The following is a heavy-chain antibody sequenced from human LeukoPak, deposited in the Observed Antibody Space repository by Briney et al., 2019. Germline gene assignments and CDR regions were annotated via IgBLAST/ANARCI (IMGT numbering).Heavy chain of an antibody. V-gene: IGHV1-8*01. CDR3: ARVRRYCSSTSCHDAFDI. Sequence: ASVKVSCKASGYTFTSYDINWVRQATGQGLEWMGWMNPNSGNTGYAQKFQGRVTMARNTSISTAYMELSSLRSEDTAVYYCARVRRYCSSTSCHDAFDIWGQGTMVTVSS. CDR2: MNPNSGNT. J-gene: IGHJ3*02. CDR1: GYTFTSYD. D-gene: IGHD2-2*01.